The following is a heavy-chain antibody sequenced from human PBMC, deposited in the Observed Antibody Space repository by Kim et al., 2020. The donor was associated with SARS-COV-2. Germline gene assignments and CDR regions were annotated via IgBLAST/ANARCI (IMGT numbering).Heavy chain of an antibody. V-gene: IGHV4-34*01. D-gene: IGHD2-15*01. CDR3: ANWGRYCSGGSCTYNWFDP. J-gene: IGHJ5*02. Sequence: SRVTISVDTSKNQFSLKLSSVTAADTAVYYCANWGRYCSGGSCTYNWFDPWGQGTLVTVSS.